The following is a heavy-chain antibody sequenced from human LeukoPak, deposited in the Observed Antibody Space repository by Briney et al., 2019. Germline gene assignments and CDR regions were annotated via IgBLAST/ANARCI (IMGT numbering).Heavy chain of an antibody. D-gene: IGHD4-17*01. J-gene: IGHJ4*02. V-gene: IGHV3-33*01. Sequence: GGSLRLSCAASGFTFSSHAIHWVRQAPGKGLEWVAVIWFDGSNKYYADSVKGRFTISRDNSKNTLYLQMNSLRAEDTAVYYCARDSGSYGDYVSYYFDYWGQGTLVTVSS. CDR3: ARDSGSYGDYVSYYFDY. CDR1: GFTFSSHA. CDR2: IWFDGSNK.